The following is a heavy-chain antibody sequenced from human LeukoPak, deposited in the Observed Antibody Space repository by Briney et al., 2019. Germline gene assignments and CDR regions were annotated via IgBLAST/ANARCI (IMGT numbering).Heavy chain of an antibody. CDR3: ARGFPRSGWYLYWFDP. V-gene: IGHV3-7*01. J-gene: IGHJ5*02. D-gene: IGHD6-19*01. Sequence: QAGGSLRLSCAASGSTFSSYWMSWVRQAPGKGLEWVANIKQDGSEKYYVDSVKGRFTISRDNAKNSLYLQMNSLRAEDTAVYYCARGFPRSGWYLYWFDPWGQGTLVTVSS. CDR1: GSTFSSYW. CDR2: IKQDGSEK.